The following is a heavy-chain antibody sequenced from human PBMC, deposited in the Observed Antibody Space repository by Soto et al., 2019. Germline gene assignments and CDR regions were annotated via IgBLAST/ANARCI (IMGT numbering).Heavy chain of an antibody. CDR2: ISGSGSST. Sequence: PGGSLRLSCAASGFTFSSYAMSWVRQAPGKGLEWVSAISGSGSSTYYADSVKGRFTISRDNSKNTLYLQMNSLRADDTAVYYCAKTPGGAYYYGMAVWGQGTTVTVSS. J-gene: IGHJ6*02. CDR3: AKTPGGAYYYGMAV. V-gene: IGHV3-23*01. D-gene: IGHD2-15*01. CDR1: GFTFSSYA.